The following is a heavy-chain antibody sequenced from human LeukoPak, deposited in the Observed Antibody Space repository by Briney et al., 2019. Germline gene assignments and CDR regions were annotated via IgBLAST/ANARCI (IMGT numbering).Heavy chain of an antibody. D-gene: IGHD6-13*01. Sequence: SVKVSCKASGGTFSSYAISWVRQAPGQGLEWMGGIIPIFGTANYAQKFQGRVTITADESTSTAYMELSSLRSEDTAVYYCARTARAGYSSSWFDYWGQGTLVTVSS. CDR3: ARTARAGYSSSWFDY. CDR1: GGTFSSYA. J-gene: IGHJ4*02. V-gene: IGHV1-69*13. CDR2: IIPIFGTA.